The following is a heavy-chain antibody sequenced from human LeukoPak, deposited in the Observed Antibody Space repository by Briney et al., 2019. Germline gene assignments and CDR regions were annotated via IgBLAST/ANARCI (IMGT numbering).Heavy chain of an antibody. V-gene: IGHV4-39*01. D-gene: IGHD3/OR15-3a*01. J-gene: IGHJ4*02. CDR3: ARHFGT. Sequence: SETLSLTCPVSGGSISSSYYYWGWIRQPPGKGLEWIGSIYYSGSTYYNPSLKSRVTISVDTSKNQFSLKLRSVTAADTAVYYFARHFGTWGQGTLVTVSS. CDR1: GGSISSSYYY. CDR2: IYYSGST.